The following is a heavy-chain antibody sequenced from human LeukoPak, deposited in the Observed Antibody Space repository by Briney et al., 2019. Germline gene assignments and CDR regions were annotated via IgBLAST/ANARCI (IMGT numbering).Heavy chain of an antibody. Sequence: SETLSLTCAVYGGSFSGYYWSWIRQPPGKGLEWIGEINHSGSTNYNPSLKSRVTISVDTSKNQFSLKLSSVTAADTAVYYCARDPGVPTSSGGMDVWGQGTTVTVSS. J-gene: IGHJ6*02. CDR3: ARDPGVPTSSGGMDV. CDR1: GGSFSGYY. CDR2: INHSGST. V-gene: IGHV4-34*01. D-gene: IGHD6-6*01.